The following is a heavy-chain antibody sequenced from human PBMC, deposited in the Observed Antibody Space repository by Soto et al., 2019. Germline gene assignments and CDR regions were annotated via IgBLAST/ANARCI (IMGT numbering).Heavy chain of an antibody. CDR3: AIMGPPSARLPYGY. CDR2: IHHSGST. Sequence: QVQLQESGPGLVKPSDTLSLTCTVSGGSMNSYYWSWIRQPPGKGLEWIGYIHHSGSTKHNPSLKSRVDISLETSTRQFSLRCTSVTAADTATYCCAIMGPPSARLPYGYWGQGTLVTVSS. J-gene: IGHJ4*02. CDR1: GGSMNSYY. D-gene: IGHD1-26*01. V-gene: IGHV4-59*07.